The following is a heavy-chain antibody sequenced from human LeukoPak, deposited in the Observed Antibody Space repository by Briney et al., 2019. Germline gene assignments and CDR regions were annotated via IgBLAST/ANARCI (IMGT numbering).Heavy chain of an antibody. CDR1: GGTFSSYA. Sequence: ASVKVSCKASGGTFSSYAISWVRQAPGQGLEWMGGIIPIFGTANYAQKFQGRVTITADESTSTAYMELSSLRSEDTAVYYCAREGSIAARTDAFDIWGQGTMVTVSS. D-gene: IGHD6-6*01. CDR3: AREGSIAARTDAFDI. V-gene: IGHV1-69*13. CDR2: IIPIFGTA. J-gene: IGHJ3*02.